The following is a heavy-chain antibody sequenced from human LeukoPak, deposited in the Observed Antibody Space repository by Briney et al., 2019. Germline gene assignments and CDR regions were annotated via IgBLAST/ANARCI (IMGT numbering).Heavy chain of an antibody. CDR2: ISYDGSNK. J-gene: IGHJ4*02. D-gene: IGHD3-22*01. V-gene: IGHV3-30*04. Sequence: GGSLRLSCAASGFTFSSYAMHWVRQAPGKGLEWVAVISYDGSNKYYADSVKGRFTISRDYSKNTLYLQMNSLRAEDTAVYYCARDFGAWDSSGYYYWGQGTLVTVSS. CDR1: GFTFSSYA. CDR3: ARDFGAWDSSGYYY.